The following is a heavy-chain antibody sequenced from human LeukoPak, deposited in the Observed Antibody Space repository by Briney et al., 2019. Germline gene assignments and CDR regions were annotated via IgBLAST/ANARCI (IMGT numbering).Heavy chain of an antibody. J-gene: IGHJ3*02. CDR1: AGSISSSSYY. D-gene: IGHD3-10*01. CDR3: ARRMVRGVNAFDI. V-gene: IGHV4-39*01. CDR2: IYYSGST. Sequence: SETLSLTCTVSAGSISSSSYYWGWIRQPPGKGLEWIGSIYYSGSTYYNPSLKSRVTISVDTSKNQFSLKLSSVTAADTAVYYCARRMVRGVNAFDIWGQGTMVTVSS.